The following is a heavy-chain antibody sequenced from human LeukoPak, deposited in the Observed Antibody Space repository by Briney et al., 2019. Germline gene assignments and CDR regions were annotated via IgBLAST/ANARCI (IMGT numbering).Heavy chain of an antibody. Sequence: GGSVRLLCGPSGLPDHSYYMLGVRQAPGREVEWVSVIYSCGRTYFPEPVKGRFTISRDNYKNTLYHQKNSLRAEDTAVYYCARVVGGLYFDYWGQGTLVTVSS. V-gene: IGHV3-53*01. J-gene: IGHJ4*02. CDR2: IYSCGRT. CDR1: GLPDHSYY. CDR3: ARVVGGLYFDY.